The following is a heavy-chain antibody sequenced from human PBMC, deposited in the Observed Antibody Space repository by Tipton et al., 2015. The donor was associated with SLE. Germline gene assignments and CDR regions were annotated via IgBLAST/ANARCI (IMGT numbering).Heavy chain of an antibody. CDR3: ASPLIVGAIDWYFDL. CDR1: GGSISSSSYY. Sequence: LRLSCTVSGGSISSSSYYWGWIRQPPGKGLEWIGSIYYSGSTYYNPSLKSRVTISVDTSKNQFSLKLSSVTAADTAVYYCASPLIVGAIDWYFDLWGRGTLVTVSS. CDR2: IYYSGST. J-gene: IGHJ2*01. V-gene: IGHV4-39*01. D-gene: IGHD1-26*01.